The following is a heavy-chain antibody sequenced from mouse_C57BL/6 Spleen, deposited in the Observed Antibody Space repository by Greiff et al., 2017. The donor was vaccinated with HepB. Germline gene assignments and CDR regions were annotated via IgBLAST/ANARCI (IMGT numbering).Heavy chain of an antibody. J-gene: IGHJ3*01. V-gene: IGHV5-4*01. CDR2: ISDGGSYT. CDR1: GFTFSSYA. Sequence: DVKLVESGGGLVKPGGSLKLSCAASGFTFSSYAMSWVRQTPEKRLEWVATISDGGSYTYYPDNVKGRFTISRDNAKNNLYLQMSHLKSEDTAMYYCARDTSNYDWFAYWGQGTLVTVSA. D-gene: IGHD2-5*01. CDR3: ARDTSNYDWFAY.